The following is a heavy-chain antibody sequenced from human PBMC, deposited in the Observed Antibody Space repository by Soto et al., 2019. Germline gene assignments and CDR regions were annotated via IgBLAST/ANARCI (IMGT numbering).Heavy chain of an antibody. V-gene: IGHV1-69*13. Sequence: GASVKVSCKASGGTFSSYAISWVRQAPGQGLEWMGGIIPIFGTANYAQKFQGRVTITADESTSTAHMELSSLRSEDTAVYYCARIAYYDSSGYSRYYFDYWGQGTLVTVSS. CDR3: ARIAYYDSSGYSRYYFDY. D-gene: IGHD3-22*01. CDR2: IIPIFGTA. CDR1: GGTFSSYA. J-gene: IGHJ4*02.